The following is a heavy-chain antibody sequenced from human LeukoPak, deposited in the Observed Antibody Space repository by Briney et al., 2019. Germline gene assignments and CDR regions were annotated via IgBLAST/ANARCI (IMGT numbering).Heavy chain of an antibody. J-gene: IGHJ5*02. CDR1: GDSVSSNSAA. CDR3: ARQVPTGYSSSYNWFDP. V-gene: IGHV6-1*01. D-gene: IGHD6-13*01. Sequence: SQTLLLTCAISGDSVSSNSAAWNWIRQSPSRGLEWLGRTYYRSKWYNDYAVSVKSRITINPDTSKNQFSLQLNSVTPEDTAVYYCARQVPTGYSSSYNWFDPWGQGTLVTVSS. CDR2: TYYRSKWYN.